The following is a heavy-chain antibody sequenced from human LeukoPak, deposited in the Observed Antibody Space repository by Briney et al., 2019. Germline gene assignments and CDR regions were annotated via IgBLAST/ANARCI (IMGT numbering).Heavy chain of an antibody. J-gene: IGHJ5*02. D-gene: IGHD3-16*01. CDR2: IRNDGSIR. Sequence: GGSLRLSCAPSGFTFSSYGMHWVRQAPGKGLEWVAFIRNDGSIRYYADSLKGRFTISRDNARNSLFLQMNSLRVEDTAVYYCASQSFAKFDPWGQGTLVIVSS. CDR3: ASQSFAKFDP. CDR1: GFTFSSYG. V-gene: IGHV3-30*02.